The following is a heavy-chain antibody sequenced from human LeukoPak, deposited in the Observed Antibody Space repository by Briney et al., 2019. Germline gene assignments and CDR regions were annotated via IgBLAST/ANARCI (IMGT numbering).Heavy chain of an antibody. D-gene: IGHD1-26*01. Sequence: GGSLRLSCAASGFTFSSYWMSWVRQAPGKGLEWVANIKQDGSEKYYVDSVKGRFTVSRDNAKNSLYLQMNSLRAEDTAVYYCARDKIVGATQFDYWGQGTLVTVSS. CDR2: IKQDGSEK. J-gene: IGHJ4*02. CDR1: GFTFSSYW. V-gene: IGHV3-7*01. CDR3: ARDKIVGATQFDY.